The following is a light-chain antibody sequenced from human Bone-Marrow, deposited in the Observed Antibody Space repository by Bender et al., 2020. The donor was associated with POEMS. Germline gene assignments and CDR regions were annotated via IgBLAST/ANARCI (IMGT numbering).Light chain of an antibody. CDR1: SSNLGSGYD. V-gene: IGLV1-50*01. J-gene: IGLJ3*02. CDR3: VAWDASLNGWV. Sequence: QSVLTQPPSVSGAPGQRVTISCTGSSSNLGSGYDVHWYQQLPGTAPRLLIYTNNERPSGVPDRFSGSKSGTSASLAITGLPSDDEAIYFCVAWDASLNGWVFGGGTKLTVL. CDR2: TNN.